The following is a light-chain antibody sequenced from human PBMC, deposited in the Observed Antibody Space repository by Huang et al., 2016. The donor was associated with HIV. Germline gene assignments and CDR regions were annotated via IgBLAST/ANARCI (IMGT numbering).Light chain of an antibody. CDR3: QQYDNLPRT. V-gene: IGKV1-33*01. CDR1: QDISNY. J-gene: IGKJ1*01. CDR2: EAS. Sequence: DIQMTQSPSSLSASVGDRVTITCQASQDISNYLNWYQQKPGKAPKLLIYEASNLERGVPSRFSGSGSGTDFTFTISSLQPEDIATYYCQQYDNLPRTFGQGTKVEIK.